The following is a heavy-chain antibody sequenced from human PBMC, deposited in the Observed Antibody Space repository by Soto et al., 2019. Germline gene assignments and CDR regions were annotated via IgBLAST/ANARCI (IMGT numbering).Heavy chain of an antibody. CDR1: GISISTYA. D-gene: IGHD6-13*01. CDR3: AGRQQNYYYYGMDV. J-gene: IGHJ6*02. V-gene: IGHV3-30*03. Sequence: QVQLVESGGGVVQPGRSLTVSCAASGISISTYAMHWVRQAPGKGLEWVAVISQDGSVKYYADSVKGRFTISRDNPKNTLFLLMNSLGADDTAVYYCAGRQQNYYYYGMDVWGQGTTVTVSS. CDR2: ISQDGSVK.